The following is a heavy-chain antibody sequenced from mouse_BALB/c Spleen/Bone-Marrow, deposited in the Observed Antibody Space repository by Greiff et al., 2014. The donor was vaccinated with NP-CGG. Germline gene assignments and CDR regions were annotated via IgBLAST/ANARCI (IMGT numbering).Heavy chain of an antibody. CDR1: GYAFSSSW. CDR2: IYPGDGDT. J-gene: IGHJ1*01. Sequence: QVQLQQSGPELVKPGASVKISCKASGYAFSSSWMNWVKQRPGRGLEWIGRIYPGDGDTNYNGKFKGKATLTADKSSSTAYMQLSSLTSVDSAVYFCARHAYGNSYWYFDVWGAGTTVTVSS. D-gene: IGHD2-1*01. CDR3: ARHAYGNSYWYFDV. V-gene: IGHV1-82*01.